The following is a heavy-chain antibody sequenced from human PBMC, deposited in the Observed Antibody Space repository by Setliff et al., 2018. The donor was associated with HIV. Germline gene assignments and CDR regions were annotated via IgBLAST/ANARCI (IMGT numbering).Heavy chain of an antibody. CDR1: GFTFSSFA. J-gene: IGHJ4*02. CDR2: ISGSGGST. CDR3: AKDDYVWGNPFDY. V-gene: IGHV3-23*01. D-gene: IGHD3-16*01. Sequence: GGSLRLSCAASGFTFSSFAMSWVRQAPGKGLEWVSGISGSGGSTYYAGSVKGRFTISRDNSKNTLYLQMNSLRAEDTAVYFCAKDDYVWGNPFDYWGQGTLVTVSS.